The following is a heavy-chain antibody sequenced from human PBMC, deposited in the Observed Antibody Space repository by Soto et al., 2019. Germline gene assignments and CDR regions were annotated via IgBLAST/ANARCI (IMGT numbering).Heavy chain of an antibody. CDR3: AKDMGSGYDLPDY. CDR1: GFTFDDYT. CDR2: ISWDGGST. V-gene: IGHV3-43*01. J-gene: IGHJ4*02. Sequence: EVQLVESGGVVVQPGGSLRLSCAASGFTFDDYTMHWVRQAPGKGLEWVSLISWDGGSTYYADSVKGRFTISRDNSKNSLYLQMNSLRTEDTALYYCAKDMGSGYDLPDYWGQGTLVTVSS. D-gene: IGHD5-12*01.